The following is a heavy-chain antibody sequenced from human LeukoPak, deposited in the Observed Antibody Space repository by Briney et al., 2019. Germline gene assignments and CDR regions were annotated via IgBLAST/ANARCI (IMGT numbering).Heavy chain of an antibody. J-gene: IGHJ6*02. Sequence: SQTLSLTCGISGDSVSSNSAVWNWIRQSPSRGLEWLGRTFYRSKWNNDYAASVKSRIIINADTSKNQFSLQLSSVTPEDTAVYYCSRARITVVRGVIPPRGGMDVWGQGTTVIVSS. V-gene: IGHV6-1*01. CDR3: SRARITVVRGVIPPRGGMDV. CDR1: GDSVSSNSAV. D-gene: IGHD3-10*01. CDR2: TFYRSKWNN.